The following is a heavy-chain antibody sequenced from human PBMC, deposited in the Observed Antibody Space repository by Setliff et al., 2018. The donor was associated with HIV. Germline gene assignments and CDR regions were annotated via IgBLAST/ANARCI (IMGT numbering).Heavy chain of an antibody. CDR1: GFSFGSYG. J-gene: IGHJ4*02. CDR3: AKTQGWHLINY. CDR2: IRYDGTNE. D-gene: IGHD6-19*01. Sequence: GGSLRLSCAASGFSFGSYGLHWVRQAPGKGLEWLTFIRYDGTNEYYTDSVKGRFSISRDNSKNTVNLQMSSLIGEDTAVYYCAKTQGWHLINYWGPGTLVTVSS. V-gene: IGHV3-30*02.